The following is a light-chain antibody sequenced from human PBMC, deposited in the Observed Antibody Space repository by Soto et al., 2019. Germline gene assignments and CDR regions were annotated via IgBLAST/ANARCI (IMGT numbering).Light chain of an antibody. CDR3: QQYGSSPQDT. CDR2: GAS. CDR1: QSVSSSY. J-gene: IGKJ2*01. Sequence: EIVLTQYPGTLSLSPGERATLSCRASQSVSSSYLAWYQQKPGQAPRLLIYGASSRATGIPDRFSGSGSGTDFTLTISRLEPEDFAVYYCQQYGSSPQDTLGQGTKLEIK. V-gene: IGKV3-20*01.